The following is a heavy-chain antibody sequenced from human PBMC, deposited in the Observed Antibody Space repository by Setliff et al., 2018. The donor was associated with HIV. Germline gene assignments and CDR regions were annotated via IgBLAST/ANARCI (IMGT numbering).Heavy chain of an antibody. CDR1: GFIFDDYA. CDR2: ISWKSGSI. CDR3: AKDKTYGYNDAFDI. D-gene: IGHD5-18*01. J-gene: IGHJ3*02. Sequence: GGSLRLSCAASGFIFDDYAMHWVRQTPGKGLEWVSGISWKSGSIGYADSVKGRFTISRDNAKNSLYLQMNSLRAEDTALYYCAKDKTYGYNDAFDIWGRGTMVTVSS. V-gene: IGHV3-9*01.